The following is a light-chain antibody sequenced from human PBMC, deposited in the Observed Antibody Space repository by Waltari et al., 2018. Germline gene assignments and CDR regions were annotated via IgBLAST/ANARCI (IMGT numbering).Light chain of an antibody. CDR3: ASWDDSLNGHWV. CDR1: SSNLGTTV. CDR2: RND. J-gene: IGLJ3*02. Sequence: QSVLPQPPSASGTPEQSVTISCSGTSSNLGTTVVHWYQQVPGTAPKLLIDRNDLRPSGVPDRFSASKSGTSASLAISGLQSEDEAEYYCASWDDSLNGHWVFGGGTKVTVL. V-gene: IGLV1-44*01.